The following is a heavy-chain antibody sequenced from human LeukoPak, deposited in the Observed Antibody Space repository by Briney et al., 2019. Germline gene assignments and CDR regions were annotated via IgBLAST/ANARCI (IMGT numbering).Heavy chain of an antibody. CDR1: GFTFSNYA. J-gene: IGHJ4*02. V-gene: IGHV3-30*04. Sequence: PGRSLSLSCVASGFTFSNYAMHWVRQAPGKGLEWVAVMSYDGSDKYYADSVKGRFTISRDNSKNTLYLQMNSLRAEDTAVYYCARDPDSSGYYSLYFDYWGQGTLVTVSS. CDR2: MSYDGSDK. D-gene: IGHD3-22*01. CDR3: ARDPDSSGYYSLYFDY.